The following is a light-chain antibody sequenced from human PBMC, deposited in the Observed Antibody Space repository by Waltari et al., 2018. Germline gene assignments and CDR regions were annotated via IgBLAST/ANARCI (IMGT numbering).Light chain of an antibody. Sequence: QLVLTQSPSASASLGASVRLTCTLSSGHSSNIIAWLQQRPEKGPRYLMKVNSDGSPSRGDEIPDRFSGSSSGAGRYLTISSVQAGDEGDYYCQTGGHGTWVFGGGTKLTVL. CDR1: SGHSSNI. CDR3: QTGGHGTWV. V-gene: IGLV4-69*01. CDR2: VNSDGSP. J-gene: IGLJ3*02.